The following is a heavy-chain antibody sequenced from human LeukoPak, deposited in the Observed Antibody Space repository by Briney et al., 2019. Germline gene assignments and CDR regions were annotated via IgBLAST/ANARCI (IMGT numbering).Heavy chain of an antibody. V-gene: IGHV3-30-3*01. J-gene: IGHJ4*02. CDR1: GFTFSSYA. CDR3: ARMGIAAAGTLF. CDR2: ISYDGSNK. Sequence: PGGSLRLSCAASGFTFSSYAMPWVRQAPGKGLEWVAVISYDGSNKYYADSVKGRFTISRDNSKNTLYLQMNSLRAEDTAVYYCARMGIAAAGTLFWGQGTLVTVSS. D-gene: IGHD6-13*01.